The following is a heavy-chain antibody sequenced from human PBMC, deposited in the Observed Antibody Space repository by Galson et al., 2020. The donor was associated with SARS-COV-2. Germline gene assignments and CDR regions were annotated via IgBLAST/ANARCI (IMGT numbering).Heavy chain of an antibody. J-gene: IGHJ4*02. CDR2: IWNDGGNK. CDR3: ARKEGRTIDY. V-gene: IGHV3-33*01. CDR1: GFIFSSYD. Sequence: GESLKISCAASGFIFSSYDMHWVRQAPGKGLEWVAVIWNDGGNKYYADSVKGRFTISRDNSKNTLYLEMNSLRVEDTAVYYCARKEGRTIDYWGQGTLVTVSA.